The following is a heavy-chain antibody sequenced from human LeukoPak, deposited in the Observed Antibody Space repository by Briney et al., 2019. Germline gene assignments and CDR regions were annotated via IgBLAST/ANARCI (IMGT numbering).Heavy chain of an antibody. J-gene: IGHJ4*02. CDR3: VRDGGGTTPYDC. Sequence: GGSLRLSCAASGFTLSDYWMNWVRQVPGKGPVWVSHISSDGRNIAYADSVKGRFTISRDSAKNTLYLQMNTLRVGDTAVYYCVRDGGGTTPYDCWGQGTLVTVSS. D-gene: IGHD1-7*01. CDR1: GFTLSDYW. CDR2: ISSDGRNI. V-gene: IGHV3-74*01.